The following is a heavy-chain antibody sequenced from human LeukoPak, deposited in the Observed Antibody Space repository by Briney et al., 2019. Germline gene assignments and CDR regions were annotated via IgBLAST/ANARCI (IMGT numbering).Heavy chain of an antibody. CDR2: INHSGST. J-gene: IGHJ5*02. D-gene: IGHD6-13*01. V-gene: IGHV4-34*01. CDR1: GGSFSRYY. Sequence: SETLSLTCAVYGGSFSRYYWSWIRQPPGKGLEWIGEINHSGSTNYNPSLKSRVTISVDTSKNQFSLKLSSVTAADTAVYFCARAYRSSWYANWFDPWGQGTLVTVSS. CDR3: ARAYRSSWYANWFDP.